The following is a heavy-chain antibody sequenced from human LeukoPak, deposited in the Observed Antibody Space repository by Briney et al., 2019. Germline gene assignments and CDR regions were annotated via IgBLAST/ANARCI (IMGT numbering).Heavy chain of an antibody. D-gene: IGHD3-3*01. CDR1: GYSISSGYY. CDR2: IYHSGST. Sequence: SETLSLTCTVSGYSISSGYYWGWIRQPPGKGLEWIGSIYHSGSTYYNPSLKSRVTISVDTSKNQFSLKLSSVTAADTAVYYCASTHDYDFWSGYYSTFDYWGQGTLVTVSS. CDR3: ASTHDYDFWSGYYSTFDY. V-gene: IGHV4-38-2*02. J-gene: IGHJ4*02.